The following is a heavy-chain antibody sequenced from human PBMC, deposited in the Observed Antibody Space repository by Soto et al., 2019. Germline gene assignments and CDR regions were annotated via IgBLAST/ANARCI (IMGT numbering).Heavy chain of an antibody. CDR3: AIFNGYCISTSCYAPHWFDP. CDR2: ISAYNGNT. J-gene: IGHJ5*02. Sequence: ASVKVSCKASGYTFTTYGISWVRQAPGQGLEWMGWISAYNGNTNYAQKLQGRVTMTTDTSTSTAYMELRSLRSDDTAVYYCAIFNGYCISTSCYAPHWFDPWGQGTLVTVSS. CDR1: GYTFTTYG. D-gene: IGHD2-2*01. V-gene: IGHV1-18*01.